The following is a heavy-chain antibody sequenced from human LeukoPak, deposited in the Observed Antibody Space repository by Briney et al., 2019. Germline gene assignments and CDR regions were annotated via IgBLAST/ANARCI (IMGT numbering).Heavy chain of an antibody. D-gene: IGHD2-15*01. CDR2: TRNKANSYTT. CDR3: AVGYCSGGSCSGSDGDY. V-gene: IGHV3-72*01. CDR1: GFTLSDHY. J-gene: IGHJ4*02. Sequence: GGSLRLSCAASGFTLSDHYMDWVRQAPGKGLEWVGRTRNKANSYTTEHAASVKGRFTISRDDSKNSLHLQMNSLRTEDTAVYYSAVGYCSGGSCSGSDGDYWGQGTLVTVSS.